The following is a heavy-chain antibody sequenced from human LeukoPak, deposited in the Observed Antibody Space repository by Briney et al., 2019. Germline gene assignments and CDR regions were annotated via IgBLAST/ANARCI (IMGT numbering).Heavy chain of an antibody. J-gene: IGHJ4*02. V-gene: IGHV1-2*02. CDR2: VSSNSGST. CDR1: GYRFSDYY. CDR3: ASGYCCGGSCYHFES. D-gene: IGHD2-15*01. Sequence: GASVKVSCTASGYRFSDYYMHWVRQAPGQGLEWMGWVSSNSGSTYYAQKVEGRVTMTRDTSISTAYMELSRLESDDTAVYYCASGYCCGGSCYHFESWGQGTLVTVSS.